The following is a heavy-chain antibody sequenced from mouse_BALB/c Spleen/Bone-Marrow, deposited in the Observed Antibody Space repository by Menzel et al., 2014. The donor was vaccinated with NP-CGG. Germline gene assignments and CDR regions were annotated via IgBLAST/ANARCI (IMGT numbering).Heavy chain of an antibody. Sequence: VKLMESGAELVRPGASVKLSCKASGYTFTSYWINWVKQRPGQGLEWIGNIYPSDSYTNYNQKFKDKATLTVDKSSSTAYKQLSSPTSEDSAVYYCTRSGGYYFDYWGQGTTLTVSS. CDR3: TRSGGYYFDY. CDR2: IYPSDSYT. V-gene: IGHV1-69*02. J-gene: IGHJ2*01. CDR1: GYTFTSYW.